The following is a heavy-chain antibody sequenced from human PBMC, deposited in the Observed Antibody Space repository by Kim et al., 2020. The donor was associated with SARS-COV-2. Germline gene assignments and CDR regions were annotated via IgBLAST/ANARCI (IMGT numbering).Heavy chain of an antibody. D-gene: IGHD1-26*01. J-gene: IGHJ4*02. V-gene: IGHV3-23*01. Sequence: YADAVKGGFTITRDNSKSPMYLQMNSLRAEDTAVYYCATSRAARVGARNYWGQGTLVTVSS. CDR3: ATSRAARVGARNY.